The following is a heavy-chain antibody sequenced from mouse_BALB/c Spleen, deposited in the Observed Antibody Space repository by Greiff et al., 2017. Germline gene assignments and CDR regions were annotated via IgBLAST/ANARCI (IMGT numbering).Heavy chain of an antibody. CDR3: ARGVLRLRSFYYAMDY. D-gene: IGHD1-2*01. J-gene: IGHJ4*01. Sequence: LQQPGSELVRPGASVKLSCKASGYTFTSYWMHWVKQRPGQGLEWIGNIYPGSGSTNYDEKFKSKATLTVDTSSSTAYMQLSSLTSEDSAVYYCARGVLRLRSFYYAMDYWGQGTSVTVSS. CDR2: IYPGSGST. V-gene: IGHV1S22*01. CDR1: GYTFTSYW.